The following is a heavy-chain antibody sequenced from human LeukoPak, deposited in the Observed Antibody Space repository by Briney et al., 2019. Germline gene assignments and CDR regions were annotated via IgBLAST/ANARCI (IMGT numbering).Heavy chain of an antibody. CDR1: GFTFSSYA. Sequence: GGSLRLSCAASGFTFSSYAMSWVRQAPGKGPEWVANIKQDGREKHYVDSVKGRFTISRDNAKSSLYLQMNSLRAEDTAVYYCTRDEAAVTNWGQGTLVTVSS. CDR3: TRDEAAVTN. V-gene: IGHV3-7*01. CDR2: IKQDGREK. J-gene: IGHJ4*02. D-gene: IGHD6-13*01.